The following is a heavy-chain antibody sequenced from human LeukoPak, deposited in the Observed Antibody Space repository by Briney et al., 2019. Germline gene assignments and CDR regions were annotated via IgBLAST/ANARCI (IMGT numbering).Heavy chain of an antibody. V-gene: IGHV4-34*01. CDR2: INHSGNT. CDR3: ARGGGDYGGYYFDY. D-gene: IGHD4-23*01. CDR1: GFTFSSYS. Sequence: GSLRLPCVASGFTFSSYSMNWVRQAPGKGLEWIGEINHSGNTNYNPSLKSRVTISVDTSKNQFSLKLSSVTAADTAVYYCARGGGDYGGYYFDYWGQGTLVPVSS. J-gene: IGHJ4*02.